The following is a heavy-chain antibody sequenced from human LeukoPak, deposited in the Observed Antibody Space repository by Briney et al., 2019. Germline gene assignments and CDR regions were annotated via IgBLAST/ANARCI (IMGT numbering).Heavy chain of an antibody. CDR3: ARVSETGTTFLFDY. J-gene: IGHJ4*02. CDR1: GYTFTSYD. V-gene: IGHV1-8*01. CDR2: MNPNSGNT. Sequence: GASVKVSCKASGYTFTSYDINWVRQATGQGLEWMGWMNPNSGNTGYAQKFQGRVTITRNTSISTAYMELSSLRSEDTAVYYCARVSETGTTFLFDYWGQGTLVTVSS. D-gene: IGHD1-7*01.